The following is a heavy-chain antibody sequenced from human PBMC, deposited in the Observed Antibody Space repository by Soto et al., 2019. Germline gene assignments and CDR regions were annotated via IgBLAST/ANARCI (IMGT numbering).Heavy chain of an antibody. CDR3: ARGSSHLDY. Sequence: QVQLVQSGAEVKKPGSSVKVSCKASGDTFSTFTFNWVRQAPGQGLEWMGRIIPKFDAPDFAQKFQGRVTITADKLTSTVYMDLRSLCSDDTAVYYCARGSSHLDYWGQGTLVTVSS. J-gene: IGHJ4*02. CDR1: GDTFSTFT. CDR2: IIPKFDAP. V-gene: IGHV1-69*06.